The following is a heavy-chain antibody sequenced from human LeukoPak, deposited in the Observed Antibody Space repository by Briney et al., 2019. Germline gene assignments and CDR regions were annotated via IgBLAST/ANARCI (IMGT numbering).Heavy chain of an antibody. D-gene: IGHD1-26*01. Sequence: GGSLRLSCAASGFTFSSYGMSWVRQAPGKGLEWVSAISGSGGSTYYADSVKGRFTISRDNSKNTLYLQMNSLRAEDTAVYYCAKDTGIVGAIDAFDIWGQGTMVTVSS. V-gene: IGHV3-23*01. CDR3: AKDTGIVGAIDAFDI. CDR2: ISGSGGST. J-gene: IGHJ3*02. CDR1: GFTFSSYG.